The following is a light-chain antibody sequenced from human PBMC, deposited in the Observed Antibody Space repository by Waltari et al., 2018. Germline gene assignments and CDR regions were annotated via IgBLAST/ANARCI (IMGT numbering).Light chain of an antibody. J-gene: IGKJ2*01. CDR1: QSLVYSDGNPY. CDR2: KVS. V-gene: IGKV2-30*01. CDR3: MQGTHWPYT. Sequence: DVVMTQSPLSLHVSLGQPASISCRSSQSLVYSDGNPYLNWFHQRPGKSPRRLIYKVSNRDSGVPDRFSGSGSGTDFTLKISRVEAEDVGVYYCMQGTHWPYTFGQGTKLEIK.